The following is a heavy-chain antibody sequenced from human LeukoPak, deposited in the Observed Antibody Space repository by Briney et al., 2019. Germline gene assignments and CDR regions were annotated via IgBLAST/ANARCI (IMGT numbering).Heavy chain of an antibody. D-gene: IGHD1-26*01. V-gene: IGHV3-21*01. CDR1: GFTFSSYS. CDR3: ARGATYAYYQDY. Sequence: PGGFLRLSCAASGFTFSSYSMNWVRQAPGKGLEWVSSISSSSSYIYYADSVKGRFTISRDNAKNSLYLQMNSLRAEDTAVYYCARGATYAYYQDYWGQGTLVTVSS. J-gene: IGHJ4*02. CDR2: ISSSSSYI.